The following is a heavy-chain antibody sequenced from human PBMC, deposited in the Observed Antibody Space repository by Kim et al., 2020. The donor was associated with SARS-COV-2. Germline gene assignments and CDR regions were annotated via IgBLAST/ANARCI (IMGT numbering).Heavy chain of an antibody. D-gene: IGHD3-22*01. V-gene: IGHV3-30*01. J-gene: IGHJ4*02. Sequence: KGRFTISRDNSENTLYLQMKSLGAEDTAVYYCARGALGYYDSSGYYYFDYWGQGTLVTVSS. CDR3: ARGALGYYDSSGYYYFDY.